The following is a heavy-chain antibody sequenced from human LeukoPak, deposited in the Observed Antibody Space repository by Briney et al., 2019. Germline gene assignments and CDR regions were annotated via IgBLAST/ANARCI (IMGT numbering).Heavy chain of an antibody. CDR3: AKDEYDGWYDAFDI. CDR1: GFTFDDYA. CDR2: ISWNSGSI. V-gene: IGHV3-9*01. Sequence: GGSLRLSCAASGFTFDDYAMPWVRQAPGKGLEWVSGISWNSGSIGYADSVKGRFTISRDNAKNSLYLQMNSLRAEDTALYYCAKDEYDGWYDAFDIWGQGTMVTVSS. J-gene: IGHJ3*02. D-gene: IGHD6-19*01.